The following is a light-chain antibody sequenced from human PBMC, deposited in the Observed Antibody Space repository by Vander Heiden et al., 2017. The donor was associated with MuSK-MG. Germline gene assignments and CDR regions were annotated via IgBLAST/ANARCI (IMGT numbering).Light chain of an antibody. V-gene: IGKV3-20*01. CDR1: QSVSSSD. Sequence: EIVLTQSPGTLSLSPGERATLSCRASQSVSSSDLAWYQQQPGQAPRLLIYGASSSATGIPDRFSGGGSGTDFTLPISRLEHEDFAVNYCQQYDSSPQAFGQGTKVEIK. CDR3: QQYDSSPQA. CDR2: GAS. J-gene: IGKJ1*01.